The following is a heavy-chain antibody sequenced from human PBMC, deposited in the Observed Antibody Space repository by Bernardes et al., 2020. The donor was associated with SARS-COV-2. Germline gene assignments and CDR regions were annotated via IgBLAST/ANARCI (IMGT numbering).Heavy chain of an antibody. V-gene: IGHV1-2*02. J-gene: IGHJ4*02. CDR1: GYTFTNYF. CDR2: INPHSGDT. D-gene: IGHD2-21*02. CDR3: ATYAVVVTALDY. Sequence: ASVKVSCKTSGYTFTNYFLHWVRQAPGQGLEWVGLINPHSGDTNYAPSFQGRVTMTRDTSIGTAYMELSSLGSDDTAVYYCATYAVVVTALDYWGQGTLVTVSS.